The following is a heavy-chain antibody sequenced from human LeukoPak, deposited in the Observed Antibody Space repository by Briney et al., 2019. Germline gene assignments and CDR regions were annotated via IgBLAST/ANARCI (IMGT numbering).Heavy chain of an antibody. CDR2: ISYDGSNK. CDR3: AKALVVAVDYYFDY. J-gene: IGHJ4*02. CDR1: GFTFSSYG. V-gene: IGHV3-30*18. Sequence: GGSLRLSCAASGFTFSSYGMHWVRQAPGKGLEWVAVISYDGSNKYYADSVKGRFTISRDNSKNTLYLQMNSLRAEDTAVYYCAKALVVAVDYYFDYWGQGTLVTVSS. D-gene: IGHD2-15*01.